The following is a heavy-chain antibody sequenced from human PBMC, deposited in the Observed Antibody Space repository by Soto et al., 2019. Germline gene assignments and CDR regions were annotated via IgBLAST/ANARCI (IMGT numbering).Heavy chain of an antibody. CDR1: GFTFDDYG. V-gene: IGHV3-20*04. D-gene: IGHD1-26*01. Sequence: GGSLRLSCAASGFTFDDYGMSWVRQAPGKGLEWVSGINWNGGSTGYADSVKGRFTISRDNAKNSLYLQMNSLRAEETALYYCARVRKNSWELLSGDYYYYGMDVWGQGTTVTVSS. J-gene: IGHJ6*02. CDR2: INWNGGST. CDR3: ARVRKNSWELLSGDYYYYGMDV.